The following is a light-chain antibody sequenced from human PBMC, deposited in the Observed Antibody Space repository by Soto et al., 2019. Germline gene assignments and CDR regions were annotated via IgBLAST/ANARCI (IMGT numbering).Light chain of an antibody. CDR3: CSYAGSSTLGV. Sequence: QSALTQPASVSGSPGQSITISCTGTSSDVGSYNVVSWYQQHPGKAPKLMIYEVSKRPSGVSNRFSGSKSGNTASLTISGLEAEDEADYYCCSYAGSSTLGVFGGGTKLTVL. V-gene: IGLV2-23*02. J-gene: IGLJ3*02. CDR1: SSDVGSYNV. CDR2: EVS.